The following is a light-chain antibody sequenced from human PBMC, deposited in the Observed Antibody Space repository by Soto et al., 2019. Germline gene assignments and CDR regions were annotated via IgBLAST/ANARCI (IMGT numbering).Light chain of an antibody. V-gene: IGLV2-11*01. J-gene: IGLJ1*01. CDR2: DVS. CDR3: CSYAGTSTSYV. Sequence: QSVLTLPRSVSRSPGQSVTISCTGTSSDVGPYDFVSWYQHHPGKALKLMTYDVSTRPSGVPDRFSGSKSGNTASLTISGLRAEDEADYYCCSYAGTSTSYVFGTGTKVTVL. CDR1: SSDVGPYDF.